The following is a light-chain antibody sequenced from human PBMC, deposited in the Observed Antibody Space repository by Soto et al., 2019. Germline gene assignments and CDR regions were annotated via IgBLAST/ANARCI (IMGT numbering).Light chain of an antibody. V-gene: IGKV1-5*01. CDR2: DAS. Sequence: DIQMTQSPSTLSASVGARVTIACRASQSISSWLAWYQQKPGKAPKLLIYDASSLESGVSSRFSGSGSGTDFTLTISSLQAEDFATYYCQQTRSYPSTFGGGTKVDIK. CDR1: QSISSW. J-gene: IGKJ4*01. CDR3: QQTRSYPST.